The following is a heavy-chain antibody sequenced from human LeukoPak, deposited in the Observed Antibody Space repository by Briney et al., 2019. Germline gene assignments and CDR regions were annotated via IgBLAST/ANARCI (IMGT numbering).Heavy chain of an antibody. J-gene: IGHJ6*03. CDR3: ARDQNDILTGYSSYYYYMDV. Sequence: GASVKVSCKASGYTFTSYYMHWVRQAPGQGLEWMGIINPSGSSTSYAQKFQGRVTMTRDMSTSTVYMELSSLRSEDTAVYYCARDQNDILTGYSSYYYYMDVWGKGTTVTISS. CDR2: INPSGSST. CDR1: GYTFTSYY. V-gene: IGHV1-46*01. D-gene: IGHD3-9*01.